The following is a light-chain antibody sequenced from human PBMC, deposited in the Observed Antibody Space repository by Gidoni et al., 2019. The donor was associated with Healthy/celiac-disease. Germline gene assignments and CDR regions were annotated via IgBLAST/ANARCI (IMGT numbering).Light chain of an antibody. CDR2: DAS. CDR3: QQRSNWPPEDT. J-gene: IGKJ2*01. V-gene: IGKV3-11*01. CDR1: QSLSSY. Sequence: ELVLTQSPATLSLSPGESATLSCRASQSLSSYLAWYQQKPGQAPRLLIYDASNRATGIPARFSGSGSGTDFTLTISSLEPEDFAVYYCQQRSNWPPEDTFGQGTKLEIK.